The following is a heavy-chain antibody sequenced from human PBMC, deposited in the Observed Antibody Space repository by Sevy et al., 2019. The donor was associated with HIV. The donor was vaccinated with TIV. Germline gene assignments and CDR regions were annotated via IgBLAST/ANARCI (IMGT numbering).Heavy chain of an antibody. CDR1: DLRNYW. D-gene: IGHD3-22*01. CDR3: VRDFNGYSDY. V-gene: IGHV3-74*01. Sequence: GGSLRLSCVASDLRNYWMHWVRQVPGKGLVGVSRMNQDGNIINYADSVKGRFIISRDNARNTLYLQMNSLRADDTAVYYCVRDFNGYSDYWGQGTLVTVSS. CDR2: MNQDGNII. J-gene: IGHJ4*02.